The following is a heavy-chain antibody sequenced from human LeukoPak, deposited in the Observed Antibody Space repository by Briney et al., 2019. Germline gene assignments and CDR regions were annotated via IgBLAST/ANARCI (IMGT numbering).Heavy chain of an antibody. J-gene: IGHJ4*02. CDR3: ARRYCSSTSCLIDY. CDR1: GFSFSSFW. D-gene: IGHD2-2*01. V-gene: IGHV3-7*05. Sequence: GGSLRLSCAASGFSFSSFWMSWVRQAPGKGLEWVANINQDGSEKYYVDSVKGRFTISRDNAKNSLYVQMNSLRAEDTAVYYCARRYCSSTSCLIDYWGQGTLVTVPS. CDR2: INQDGSEK.